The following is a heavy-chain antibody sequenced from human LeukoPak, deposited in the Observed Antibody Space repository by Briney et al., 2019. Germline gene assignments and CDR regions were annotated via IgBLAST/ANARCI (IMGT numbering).Heavy chain of an antibody. CDR2: IKSKTDGGTT. CDR1: GFTFSSYN. Sequence: GGSLRLSCAASGFTFSSYNMNWVRQAPGKGLEWVGRIKSKTDGGTTDYDAPVKGRFTISRDESKNTLYLQMNSLKTEDTAVYYCTTAKSSGWYEYDAFDIWGQGTMVTVSS. D-gene: IGHD6-19*01. V-gene: IGHV3-15*01. J-gene: IGHJ3*02. CDR3: TTAKSSGWYEYDAFDI.